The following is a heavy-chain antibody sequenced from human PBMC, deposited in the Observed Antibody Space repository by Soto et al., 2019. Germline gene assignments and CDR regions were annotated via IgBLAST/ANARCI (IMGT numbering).Heavy chain of an antibody. D-gene: IGHD3-3*01. CDR2: IYWDDDK. V-gene: IGHV2-5*02. J-gene: IGHJ4*02. Sequence: QITLNESGPTQVKPRQTLTLTCTFSGFSLTTSGVGVGWIRQSPGKAPEWLALIYWDDDKRYSPSLKSRLTITTDTSKNQVFLTMADLDPADPATYYCAHRVLRTVFGLVTTTAIYFDFWGQGTPVAVSS. CDR1: GFSLTTSGVG. CDR3: AHRVLRTVFGLVTTTAIYFDF.